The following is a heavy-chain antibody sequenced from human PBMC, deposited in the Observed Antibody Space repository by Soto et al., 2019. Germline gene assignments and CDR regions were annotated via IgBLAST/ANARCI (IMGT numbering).Heavy chain of an antibody. CDR1: GYTFRDHW. J-gene: IGHJ3*02. Sequence: GGSLRLSCAASGYTFRDHWMHWVRQAPGKGLVWVSCISSDGSATSYADSVRGRFTISRDNAKSTLYLQMNSLRAEDTAVYFCVRGASTSSSIPFDIWGQGTTVTVSS. V-gene: IGHV3-74*01. D-gene: IGHD6-6*01. CDR3: VRGASTSSSIPFDI. CDR2: ISSDGSAT.